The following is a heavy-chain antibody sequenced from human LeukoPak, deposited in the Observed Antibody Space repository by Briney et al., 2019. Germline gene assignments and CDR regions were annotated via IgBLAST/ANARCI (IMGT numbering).Heavy chain of an antibody. CDR2: IRYDGSNK. Sequence: GGSLRLSCAASGFTFSRYGMHWVRQAPGKGLEWVAFIRYDGSNKYHVDSVKGRFSISRDNSKNTLYLQMNSLRAEDTAAYYCAKSRGEQLYFRDSDYWGQGILVTVSS. J-gene: IGHJ4*02. D-gene: IGHD1-26*01. CDR1: GFTFSRYG. V-gene: IGHV3-30*02. CDR3: AKSRGEQLYFRDSDY.